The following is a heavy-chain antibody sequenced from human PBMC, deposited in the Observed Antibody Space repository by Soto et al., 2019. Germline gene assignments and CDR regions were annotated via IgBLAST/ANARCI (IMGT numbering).Heavy chain of an antibody. V-gene: IGHV1-18*04. J-gene: IGHJ5*02. CDR2: ISAYNGNT. D-gene: IGHD1-26*01. Sequence: GASVKVSCKASGYTFSNYAITWVRQAPGQGLEWMGWISAYNGNTKYAQKFQGRVTMTTDTSTTTAHMELTSLRSDDTAVYYCARAGPSSTVHALIVHWFDPWGQGTLVTVSS. CDR3: ARAGPSSTVHALIVHWFDP. CDR1: GYTFSNYA.